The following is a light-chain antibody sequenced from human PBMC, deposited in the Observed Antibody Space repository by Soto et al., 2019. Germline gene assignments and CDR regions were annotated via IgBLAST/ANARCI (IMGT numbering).Light chain of an antibody. CDR1: SSDVGGYDY. V-gene: IGLV2-14*01. CDR3: SSYTSDRTYV. Sequence: QSALTQPASVSGSPGQSITISCTGTSSDVGGYDYVSWYQQHPGKAPKLILFEVANRPSGVSKRFSGSKSANTASLTISGLQAEDEADYYCSSYTSDRTYVFGSGTQLTVL. J-gene: IGLJ7*01. CDR2: EVA.